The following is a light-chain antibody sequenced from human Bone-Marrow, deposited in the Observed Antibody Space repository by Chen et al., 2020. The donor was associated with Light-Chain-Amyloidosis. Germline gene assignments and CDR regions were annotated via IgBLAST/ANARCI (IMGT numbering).Light chain of an antibody. CDR3: QSADSSGTYEVI. Sequence: SYDLTQPPPVAASPGQTARITCSGDDLPTKYAYWYQQKPGQAPVLVIHRDTERPSGISERFSGSSSGTTATLTISGVQAEDEADYHCQSADSSGTYEVIFGGGTKLTVL. CDR1: DLPTKY. J-gene: IGLJ2*01. V-gene: IGLV3-25*03. CDR2: RDT.